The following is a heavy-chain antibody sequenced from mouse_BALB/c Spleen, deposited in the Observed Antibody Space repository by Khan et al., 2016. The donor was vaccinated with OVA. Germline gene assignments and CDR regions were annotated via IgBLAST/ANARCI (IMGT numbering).Heavy chain of an antibody. D-gene: IGHD2-12*01. CDR3: ARSAI. J-gene: IGHJ2*01. Sequence: EVELVESGGGIVQPGGSLNRSCAASRFTISSYGMSSVRQTPDKRQELVATIDSNGGSTDYPDSVKRRFPISGDNAKNALYLQLRRLKSEDTDMYYCARSAIWGQGTTLTVSS. CDR2: IDSNGGST. CDR1: RFTISSYG. V-gene: IGHV5-6-3*01.